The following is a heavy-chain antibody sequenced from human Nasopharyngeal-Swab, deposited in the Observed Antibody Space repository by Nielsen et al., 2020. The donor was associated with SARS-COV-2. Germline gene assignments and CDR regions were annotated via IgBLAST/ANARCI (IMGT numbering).Heavy chain of an antibody. V-gene: IGHV3-9*01. CDR2: ISWNSGSI. Sequence: SLKISCAASGFTFDDYAMHWVRQAPGKGLEWVSGISWNSGSIGYADSVKGRSTISRDNAKNSLYLQMNSLRAEDTAVYYCTRDFSAAAGSFDIWGQGTMVTVSS. D-gene: IGHD6-13*01. CDR3: TRDFSAAAGSFDI. CDR1: GFTFDDYA. J-gene: IGHJ3*02.